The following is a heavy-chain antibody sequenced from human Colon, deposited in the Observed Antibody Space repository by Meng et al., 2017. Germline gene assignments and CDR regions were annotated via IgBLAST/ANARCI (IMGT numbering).Heavy chain of an antibody. CDR1: GGSISSGDYY. V-gene: IGHV4-30-4*01. Sequence: QVQLQKSGPGLVKPSQTLSLTCTVSGGSISSGDYYWSWIRPPPGKGLEWIGYIYYIGSTNYHPSLKSRVTISVDTSKNQFSLRLSSVTAADTAVYYCARLPYYYDSSGYYDFDYWGQGTLVTVSS. CDR3: ARLPYYYDSSGYYDFDY. D-gene: IGHD3-22*01. CDR2: IYYIGST. J-gene: IGHJ4*02.